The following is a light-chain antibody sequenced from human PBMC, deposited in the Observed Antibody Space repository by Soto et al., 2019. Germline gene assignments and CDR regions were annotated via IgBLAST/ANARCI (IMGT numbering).Light chain of an antibody. CDR1: QSVSSN. Sequence: ELVMTQSPATLSVSPGERATLSCRASQSVSSNLAWYQQKPGQAPRLLIYGASTRATGIPARFSGSGSGTEFTLTISILQSEDFAVYYCQQYNNWPLTFGGGTKAEIK. J-gene: IGKJ4*01. V-gene: IGKV3-15*01. CDR3: QQYNNWPLT. CDR2: GAS.